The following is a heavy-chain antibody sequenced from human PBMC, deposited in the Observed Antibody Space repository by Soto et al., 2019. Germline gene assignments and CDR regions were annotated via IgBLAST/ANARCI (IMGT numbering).Heavy chain of an antibody. CDR2: IYDSGNT. Sequence: QVQLQESGPGLVKPSQTLSLTCTVSGGSISDGAYYWSWIRQPPGKGLEWIGHIYDSGNTYNNPSLKSRHTISVDTSKNHFSLNLTSVTAADTAVYYCASGLSGDKVDQWGQGTLVTVSS. CDR3: ASGLSGDKVDQ. D-gene: IGHD2-21*01. CDR1: GGSISDGAYY. V-gene: IGHV4-30-4*01. J-gene: IGHJ4*02.